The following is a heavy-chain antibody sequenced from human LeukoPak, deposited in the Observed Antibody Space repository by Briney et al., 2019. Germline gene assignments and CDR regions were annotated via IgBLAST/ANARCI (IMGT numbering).Heavy chain of an antibody. CDR1: GYSISSGYY. Sequence: SETLSLTCAVSGYSISSGYYWGWIRQPPGKGLEWIGRIYHSGSTYYNPSLKSRVTISVDTSKNQFSLKLSSVTAADTAVYYCARQRNWSSYYFDYSGQGTLVTVSS. CDR2: IYHSGST. D-gene: IGHD1-1*01. V-gene: IGHV4-38-2*01. CDR3: ARQRNWSSYYFDY. J-gene: IGHJ4*02.